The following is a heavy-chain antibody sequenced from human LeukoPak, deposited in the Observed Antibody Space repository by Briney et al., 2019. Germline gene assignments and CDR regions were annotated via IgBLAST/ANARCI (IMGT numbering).Heavy chain of an antibody. CDR1: GFTFSSYA. J-gene: IGHJ3*02. CDR3: AKDWKRAFDI. CDR2: ISGSGGST. D-gene: IGHD1-1*01. Sequence: VGSLRLSCAASGFTFSSYAMSWVRQASGKGLEWVSAISGSGGSTYYADSVKGRFTISRDNSKNTLYLQMNSLRAEDTAVYYCAKDWKRAFDIWGQGTMVTVSS. V-gene: IGHV3-23*01.